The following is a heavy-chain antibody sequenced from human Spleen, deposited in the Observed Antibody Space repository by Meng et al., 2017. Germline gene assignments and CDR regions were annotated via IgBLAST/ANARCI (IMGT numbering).Heavy chain of an antibody. CDR2: INHSGST. CDR1: GGSFSGYY. V-gene: IGHV4-34*01. Sequence: SETLSLTCAVYGGSFSGYYWSWIRQPPGKGLEWIGEINHSGSTNYNPSLKSRVTISVDTSKNQFSLKLSSVTAADTAVYYCARDGYYDSSGYYPIDYWGQGTLVTVSS. CDR3: ARDGYYDSSGYYPIDY. J-gene: IGHJ4*02. D-gene: IGHD3-22*01.